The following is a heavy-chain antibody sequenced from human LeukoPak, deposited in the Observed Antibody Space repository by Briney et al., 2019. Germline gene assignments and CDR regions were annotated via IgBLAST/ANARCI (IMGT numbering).Heavy chain of an antibody. V-gene: IGHV3-23*01. CDR1: GFIFSSHA. Sequence: GGSLRLSFASSGFIFSSHAMSWVRQAPGKGLDWVSVVCRSGESTYYADFVKGRFTISRDNSINTLYLQTNRRSAEYTSVYYCARAVTFNRQLFEYWAQGTLVTVSS. CDR3: ARAVTFNRQLFEY. CDR2: VCRSGEST. J-gene: IGHJ4*02. D-gene: IGHD6-13*01.